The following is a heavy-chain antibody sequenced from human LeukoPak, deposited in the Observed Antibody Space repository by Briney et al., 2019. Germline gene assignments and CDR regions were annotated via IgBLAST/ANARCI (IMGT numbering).Heavy chain of an antibody. D-gene: IGHD6-13*01. CDR2: IYYSGYT. V-gene: IGHV4-59*12. Sequence: KSSETLSLTCTVSGGSISSYYWSWIRQPPGKGLEWIGCIYYSGYTNYKSSLKSRVTISVDTSKNQFSLKLSSVTAADTAVYYCAREGDTAAGTRLRYFDYWGQGTLVTVSS. CDR1: GGSISSYY. J-gene: IGHJ4*02. CDR3: AREGDTAAGTRLRYFDY.